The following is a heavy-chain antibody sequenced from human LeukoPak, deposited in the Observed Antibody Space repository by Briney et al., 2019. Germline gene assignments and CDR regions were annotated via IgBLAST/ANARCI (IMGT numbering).Heavy chain of an antibody. CDR1: GGSINSGDYY. J-gene: IGHJ5*02. V-gene: IGHV4-30-4*01. CDR2: IYYSGST. D-gene: IGHD4-11*01. Sequence: SETLSLTCTVSGGSINSGDYYWSWIRQPPGKALEWIGHIYYSGSTYYNPSLKSRVIISVDTSKDQFSLRLSSVTAADTAVYYCARATVTSNWFDPWGQGTLVTVSS. CDR3: ARATVTSNWFDP.